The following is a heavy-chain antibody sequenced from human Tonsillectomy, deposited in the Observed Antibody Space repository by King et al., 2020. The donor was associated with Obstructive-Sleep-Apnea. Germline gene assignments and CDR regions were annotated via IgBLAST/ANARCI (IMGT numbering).Heavy chain of an antibody. D-gene: IGHD5-18*01. Sequence: VQLVESGGGLVRPGVSLRLSCAASGFSFSTYWMTWVRQAPGKGLEWVANIRQDGTEMYYVDSVKGRFTISRDNAKNSLYLQMNSLRAEDTAVYYCARENDNDTYGYSHYFDYWGQGTLVTVSS. V-gene: IGHV3-7*03. CDR3: ARENDNDTYGYSHYFDY. CDR2: IRQDGTEM. CDR1: GFSFSTYW. J-gene: IGHJ4*02.